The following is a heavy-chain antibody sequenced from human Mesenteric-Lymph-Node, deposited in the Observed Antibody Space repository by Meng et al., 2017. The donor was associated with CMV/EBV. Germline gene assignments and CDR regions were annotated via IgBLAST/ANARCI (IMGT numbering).Heavy chain of an antibody. CDR3: ARDSDDFWSGYFY. CDR2: INSDGSRT. V-gene: IGHV3-74*01. CDR1: GFTFSFYW. J-gene: IGHJ4*02. Sequence: LSLTCAASGFTFSFYWMHWVRQAPGKGLVWASRINSDGSRTNYADSVRGRFTVSRDNSKNTLYLQMDSLRAEDTATYYCARDSDDFWSGYFYWGQGTLVTVSS. D-gene: IGHD3-3*01.